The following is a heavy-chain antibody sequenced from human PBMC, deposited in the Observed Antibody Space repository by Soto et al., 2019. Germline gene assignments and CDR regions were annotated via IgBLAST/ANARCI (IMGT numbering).Heavy chain of an antibody. CDR1: GFTFSSYS. D-gene: IGHD3-9*01. J-gene: IGHJ4*02. CDR2: ISSSSSYI. Sequence: EVQLVESGGGLVKPGGSLRLSCAASGFTFSSYSMNWVRQAPGKGLEWVSSISSSSSYIYYADSVKGRFTISRDNAKNSLYLQMNSLRAEDTAVYYCARRPCDILTGYRYPIDYWGQGTLVTVSS. V-gene: IGHV3-21*01. CDR3: ARRPCDILTGYRYPIDY.